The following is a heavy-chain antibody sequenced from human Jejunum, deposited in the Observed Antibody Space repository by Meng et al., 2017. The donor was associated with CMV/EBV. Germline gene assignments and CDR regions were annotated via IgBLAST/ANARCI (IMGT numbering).Heavy chain of an antibody. V-gene: IGHV3-21*01. Sequence: GFTFNSYFMDWVRQAPGKGLEWLSSISGSGHYINYANSVKGRFTISRDDAKNSLYLEMSSLRVEDTAVYYCARDLSSSWQHWFDPWGPGTQVTVSS. CDR3: ARDLSSSWQHWFDP. J-gene: IGHJ5*02. CDR2: ISGSGHYI. D-gene: IGHD6-13*01. CDR1: GFTFNSYF.